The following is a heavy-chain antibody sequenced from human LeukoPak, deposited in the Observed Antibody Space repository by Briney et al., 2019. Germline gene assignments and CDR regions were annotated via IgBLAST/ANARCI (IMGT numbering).Heavy chain of an antibody. D-gene: IGHD1-26*01. CDR1: DGSISSTNW. CDR3: SRESGPFCPFGY. Sequence: SETLSLTCGVSDGSISSTNWWSWVRQPPGQGLEWIGEISLSGRTNYNPSLNSRVTMSLDESKNQLSLNLTSVTAADTAIYYCSRESGPFCPFGYWGQGTLVTVPP. CDR2: ISLSGRT. V-gene: IGHV4-4*02. J-gene: IGHJ4*02.